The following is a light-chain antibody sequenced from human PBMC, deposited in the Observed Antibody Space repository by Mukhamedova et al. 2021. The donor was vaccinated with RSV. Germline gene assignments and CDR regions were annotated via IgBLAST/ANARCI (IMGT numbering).Light chain of an antibody. Sequence: WYQRRVHGKAPNLLIYKASNLESGVPSRFSGSGSGTEFTLTISSLQPDDFESYYCQQYDGYPRTFGQGTKVEIK. V-gene: IGKV1-5*03. CDR2: KAS. CDR3: QQYDGYPRT. J-gene: IGKJ1*01.